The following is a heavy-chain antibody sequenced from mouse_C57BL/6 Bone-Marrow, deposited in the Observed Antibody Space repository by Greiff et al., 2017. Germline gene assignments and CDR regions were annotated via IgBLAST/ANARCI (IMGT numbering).Heavy chain of an antibody. V-gene: IGHV7-3*01. CDR2: IRNKANGYTT. CDR3: ARGGVYAMDY. CDR1: GFTFTDYY. Sequence: EVQLQQSGGGLVQPGGSLSLSCAASGFTFTDYYMSWVRQPPGKALEWLGFIRNKANGYTTEYSASVKGRFTISRDNSQSILYLQMNALGAEDSATYYCARGGVYAMDYWGQGTSVTVSS. J-gene: IGHJ4*01.